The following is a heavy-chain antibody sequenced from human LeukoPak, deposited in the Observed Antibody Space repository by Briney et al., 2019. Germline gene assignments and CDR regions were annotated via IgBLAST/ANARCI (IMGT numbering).Heavy chain of an antibody. CDR3: ARAREYSSSWDRYYYYYMDV. CDR2: INHSGST. J-gene: IGHJ6*03. D-gene: IGHD6-13*01. V-gene: IGHV4-34*01. Sequence: NPSETLSLTCAVYGGSLSGYYWSWIRQPPGKGLEWIGEINHSGSTNYNPSLKSRVTISVDTSKNQFSLKLSSVTAADTAVYYCARAREYSSSWDRYYYYYMDVWGKGTTVTVSS. CDR1: GGSLSGYY.